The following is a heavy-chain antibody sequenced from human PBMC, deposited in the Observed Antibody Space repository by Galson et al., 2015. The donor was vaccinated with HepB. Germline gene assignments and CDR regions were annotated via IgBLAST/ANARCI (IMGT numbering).Heavy chain of an antibody. V-gene: IGHV3-23*01. Sequence: SLRLSCAASGFTFYTYTLSWVRQAPGKGLEWVSSISGGAGSTYYTDSVKGRFTISRDNSKNTLYLQMSSLRADDTAVYYCARVRFLEPFDYWGQGTLVTVSS. D-gene: IGHD3-3*01. CDR3: ARVRFLEPFDY. CDR2: ISGGAGST. CDR1: GFTFYTYT. J-gene: IGHJ4*02.